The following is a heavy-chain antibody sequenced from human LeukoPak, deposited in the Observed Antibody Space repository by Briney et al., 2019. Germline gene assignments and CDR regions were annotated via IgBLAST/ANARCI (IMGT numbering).Heavy chain of an antibody. J-gene: IGHJ3*02. V-gene: IGHV1-2*06. Sequence: ASVKVSCKASGYTFTGYYMHWVRQAPGQGLEWMGRINPNSGGTNYAQKFQGRVTMTRDTSISTAYMELSRLRSEDTAVYYCARGPVTIFGVVIIPDAFDIWGQGTMVTVSS. CDR1: GYTFTGYY. CDR2: INPNSGGT. D-gene: IGHD3-3*01. CDR3: ARGPVTIFGVVIIPDAFDI.